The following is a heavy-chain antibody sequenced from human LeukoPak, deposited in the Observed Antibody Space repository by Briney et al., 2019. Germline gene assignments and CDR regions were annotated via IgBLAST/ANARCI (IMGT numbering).Heavy chain of an antibody. V-gene: IGHV3-74*01. Sequence: GGSLRLSCAASGSTFSTYWMHWVRQAPGKGLVWVSRISSDGSSTIYADSVKCRFTISRDNAKNTLYLQMNSLRAEDTAVYYCAVAVVGLAYWGQGTLVTVSS. D-gene: IGHD6-19*01. CDR1: GSTFSTYW. J-gene: IGHJ4*02. CDR3: AVAVVGLAY. CDR2: ISSDGSST.